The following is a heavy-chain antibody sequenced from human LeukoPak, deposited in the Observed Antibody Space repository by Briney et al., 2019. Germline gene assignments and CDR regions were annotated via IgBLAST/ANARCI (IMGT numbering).Heavy chain of an antibody. Sequence: ASVKVSCKASGYTFTSYDINWVRQAPGQGLEWMGWMNPNSGNTGYAQKFQGRVTMTRNTSISTAYMELSRLRSDDTAVHYCARPLLWWPQVGYFDYWGQGTLVTVSA. CDR3: ARPLLWWPQVGYFDY. V-gene: IGHV1-8*01. J-gene: IGHJ4*02. CDR1: GYTFTSYD. CDR2: MNPNSGNT. D-gene: IGHD4/OR15-4a*01.